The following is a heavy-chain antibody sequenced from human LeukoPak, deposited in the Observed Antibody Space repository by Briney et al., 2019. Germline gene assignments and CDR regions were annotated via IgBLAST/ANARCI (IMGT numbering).Heavy chain of an antibody. Sequence: ASVKVSCKASGYIFTNYYIHWVRQAPGQGLEWMGLINPSGGSTSYAQKFQGRVTMTRDMSTSTDYMELSSLRSEDTAVYYCARDNSVEDTAWWFDPWGQGTLVTVSS. J-gene: IGHJ5*02. V-gene: IGHV1-46*01. CDR3: ARDNSVEDTAWWFDP. CDR1: GYIFTNYY. D-gene: IGHD4-23*01. CDR2: INPSGGST.